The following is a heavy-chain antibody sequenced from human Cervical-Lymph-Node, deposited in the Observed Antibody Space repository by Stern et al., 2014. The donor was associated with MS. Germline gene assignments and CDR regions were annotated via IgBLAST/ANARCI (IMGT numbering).Heavy chain of an antibody. CDR2: IYYSGTT. V-gene: IGHV4-30-4*01. D-gene: IGHD4-23*01. J-gene: IGHJ3*02. CDR1: DGSISSGLYY. CDR3: ARIGNDAFDI. Sequence: LQLQESGPGLVKPSQTLSLTCTVSDGSISSGLYYWSWIRQPPGKGLEWLGYIYYSGTTYYNPSLKSRLSISVDTSKNQFSLRLSSVTAAATAVYYCARIGNDAFDIWGQGTMVIVSS.